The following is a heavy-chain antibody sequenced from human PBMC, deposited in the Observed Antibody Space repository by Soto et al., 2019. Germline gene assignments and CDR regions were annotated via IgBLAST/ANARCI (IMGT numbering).Heavy chain of an antibody. CDR2: ISNGGSDK. Sequence: GGSLRLSCAASGFTFSNYAMHWVRQAPGKGLEWVAVISNGGSDKYYADAVKGRFTISRDNSKNTLYLEMNSLRAEDTAVYSCAKDRSQGYFDAFDNCGQGTVVTVSS. D-gene: IGHD6-13*01. V-gene: IGHV3-30*18. J-gene: IGHJ3*02. CDR3: AKDRSQGYFDAFDN. CDR1: GFTFSNYA.